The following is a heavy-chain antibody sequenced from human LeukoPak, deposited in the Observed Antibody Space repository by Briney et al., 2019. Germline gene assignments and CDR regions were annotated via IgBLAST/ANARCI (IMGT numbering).Heavy chain of an antibody. CDR1: GYTFTSYL. V-gene: IGHV1-3*01. D-gene: IGHD1-26*01. J-gene: IGHJ4*02. CDR2: INVGNDNT. Sequence: DSVKVSCKASGYTFTSYLIHWVRQAPGQSLEWMGWINVGNDNTKYSQNFQGRVTITRDTSASTAYMELSSLRSEDTAVYYCARDSIWGSGTYGFDYWGQGTLVTVSS. CDR3: ARDSIWGSGTYGFDY.